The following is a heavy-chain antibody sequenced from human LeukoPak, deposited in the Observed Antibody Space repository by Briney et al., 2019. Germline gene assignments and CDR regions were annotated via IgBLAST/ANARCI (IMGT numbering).Heavy chain of an antibody. J-gene: IGHJ4*02. CDR2: ISRSSGYI. Sequence: GGSLRLSCGASGFTFSSYNMNWVRQAPGKGLEWVSSISRSSGYIYYVDSVKGRFTISRDNSKNTLYLQMNSLRAEDTAVYYCAKDRGYDYVWGSYRALDYWGQGTLVTVSS. CDR1: GFTFSSYN. D-gene: IGHD3-16*02. CDR3: AKDRGYDYVWGSYRALDY. V-gene: IGHV3-21*01.